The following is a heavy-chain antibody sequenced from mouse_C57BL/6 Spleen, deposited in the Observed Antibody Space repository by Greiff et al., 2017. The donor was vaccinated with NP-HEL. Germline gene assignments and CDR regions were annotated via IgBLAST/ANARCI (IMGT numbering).Heavy chain of an antibody. V-gene: IGHV5-17*01. J-gene: IGHJ4*01. CDR2: ISSGSSTI. CDR3: ASAYYYGSSYGYAMVY. Sequence: EVKLMESGGGLVKPGGSLKLSCAASGFTFSDYGMHWVRQAPEKGLEWVAYISSGSSTIYYADTVKGRFTISRDNAKNTLFLQMTSLRSEDTAMYYWASAYYYGSSYGYAMVYWGQGTSVTVSS. D-gene: IGHD1-1*01. CDR1: GFTFSDYG.